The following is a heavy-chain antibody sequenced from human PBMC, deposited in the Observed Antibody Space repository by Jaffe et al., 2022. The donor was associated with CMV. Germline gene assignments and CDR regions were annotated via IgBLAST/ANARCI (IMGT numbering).Heavy chain of an antibody. D-gene: IGHD2-15*01. V-gene: IGHV4-34*01. CDR1: GGSFSGYY. CDR2: INHSGST. CDR3: ARGFPLRSVGMDV. J-gene: IGHJ6*02. Sequence: QVQLQQWGAGLLKPSETLSLTCAVYGGSFSGYYWSWIRQPPGKGLEWIGEINHSGSTNYNPSLKSRVTISVDTSKNQFSLKLSSVTAADTAVYYCARGFPLRSVGMDVWGQGTTVTVSS.